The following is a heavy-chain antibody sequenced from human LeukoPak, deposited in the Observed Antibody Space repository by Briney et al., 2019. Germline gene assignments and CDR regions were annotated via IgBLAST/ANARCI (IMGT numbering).Heavy chain of an antibody. CDR2: IYYSGST. CDR3: ARVGPGWYFDL. Sequence: PSETLSLTCTVSGGSISSYYWSWIRQPPGKGLEWIGYIYYSGSTNYNPSLESRVTISVDTSKNQFSLKLSSVTAADTAVYYCARVGPGWYFDLWGRGTLVTVSS. CDR1: GGSISSYY. V-gene: IGHV4-59*12. J-gene: IGHJ2*01.